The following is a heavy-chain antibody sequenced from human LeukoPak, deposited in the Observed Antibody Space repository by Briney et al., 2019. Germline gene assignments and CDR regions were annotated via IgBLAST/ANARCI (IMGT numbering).Heavy chain of an antibody. Sequence: PGGSLRLSCAASGFTFSDYYMSWIRQPPGKGLEWIGEINHSGSTNYNPSLKSRVTISVDTPKNQFSLKLSSVTAADTAVYYCARERDIYFDYWGQGTLVTVSS. CDR2: INHSGST. CDR1: GFTFSDYY. V-gene: IGHV4-34*01. J-gene: IGHJ4*02. CDR3: ARERDIYFDY.